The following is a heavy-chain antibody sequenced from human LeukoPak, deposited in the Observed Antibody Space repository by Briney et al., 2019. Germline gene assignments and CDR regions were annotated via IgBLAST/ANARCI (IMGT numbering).Heavy chain of an antibody. J-gene: IGHJ4*02. D-gene: IGHD3-16*02. CDR1: GGSISSYY. Sequence: SETLSLTCAVSGGSISSYYWSWIRQPPGKGLEWIGYIYYSGSTNYNPSLKSRVTISVDTSKNQFSLKLSSVTAADTAVYYCARVILDDYVWGSYRYHFDYWGQGTLVTVSS. CDR3: ARVILDDYVWGSYRYHFDY. V-gene: IGHV4-59*01. CDR2: IYYSGST.